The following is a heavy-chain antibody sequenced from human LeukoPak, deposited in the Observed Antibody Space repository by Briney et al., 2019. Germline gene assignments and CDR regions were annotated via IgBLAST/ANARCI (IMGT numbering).Heavy chain of an antibody. CDR1: GGSISSNSYY. Sequence: SETLSLTCTDSGGSISSNSYYWGWIRQPPGKGLEWIGSIHYSGTTYYNPSLKSRVTISTDTSKNQFSLRLSSVTAADTAAYYCARPRAYSSSWYYFDHWGQGTLITVSS. CDR2: IHYSGTT. CDR3: ARPRAYSSSWYYFDH. V-gene: IGHV4-39*01. D-gene: IGHD6-13*01. J-gene: IGHJ4*02.